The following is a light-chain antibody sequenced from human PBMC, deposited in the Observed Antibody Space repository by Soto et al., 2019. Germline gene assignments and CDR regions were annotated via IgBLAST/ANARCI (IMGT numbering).Light chain of an antibody. Sequence: ESVLTQPPATLSLSPGNRATLSCRASQSVSSYLAWYQQKPGQAPRLLSYDASNRSTGIPARFSGSGSGTDFTLTIHSLEPEDFSVYYCQQRSNWPSTCGGGNKGELK. J-gene: IGKJ4*01. CDR1: QSVSSY. CDR3: QQRSNWPST. V-gene: IGKV3-11*01. CDR2: DAS.